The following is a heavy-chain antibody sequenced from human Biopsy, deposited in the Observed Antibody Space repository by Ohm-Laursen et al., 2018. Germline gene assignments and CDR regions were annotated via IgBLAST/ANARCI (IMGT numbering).Heavy chain of an antibody. Sequence: SLRLSCSASAFNFSSYWMHWVRQVPGKGPAWVSRIDSDGSTTRYADAVQSRFRISRDNAKDTLYLQMNSLRADDTAVYYCASGPEGFHHWGQGTLVTVSS. V-gene: IGHV3-74*01. CDR1: AFNFSSYW. J-gene: IGHJ1*01. D-gene: IGHD3/OR15-3a*01. CDR3: ASGPEGFHH. CDR2: IDSDGSTT.